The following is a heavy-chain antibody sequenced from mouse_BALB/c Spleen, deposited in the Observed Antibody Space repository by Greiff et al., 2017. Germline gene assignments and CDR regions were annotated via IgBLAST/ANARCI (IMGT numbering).Heavy chain of an antibody. Sequence: EVQVVESGGGLVQPGGSLKLSCAASGFTFSSYGMSWVRQTPDKRLELVATINSNGGSAYYPDSVKGRFTISRDNAKNTLYLQMSSLKSEDTAMYYCARDRGNYIYWYFDVWGAGTTVTVSS. J-gene: IGHJ1*01. CDR1: GFTFSSYG. V-gene: IGHV5-6-3*01. D-gene: IGHD2-1*01. CDR3: ARDRGNYIYWYFDV. CDR2: INSNGGSA.